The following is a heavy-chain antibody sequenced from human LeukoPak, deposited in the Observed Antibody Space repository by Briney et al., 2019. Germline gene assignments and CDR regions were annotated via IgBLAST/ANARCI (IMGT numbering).Heavy chain of an antibody. J-gene: IGHJ6*02. CDR2: MNPNSGNT. CDR1: GYTFTSYG. Sequence: ASVKVSCKASGYTFTSYGISWVRQAPGQGLEWMGWMNPNSGNTGYAQKFQGRVTMTRNTSISTAYMELSSLRSEDTAVYYCARVPDPRRFYYYYGMDVWGQGTTVTVSS. V-gene: IGHV1-8*02. CDR3: ARVPDPRRFYYYYGMDV.